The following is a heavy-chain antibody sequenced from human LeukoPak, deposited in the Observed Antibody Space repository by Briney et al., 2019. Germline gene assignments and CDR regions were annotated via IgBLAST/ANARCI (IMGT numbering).Heavy chain of an antibody. J-gene: IGHJ6*02. CDR1: GFTFDDYA. CDR2: ATWNSGSI. V-gene: IGHV3-9*01. CDR3: AKDAGRSLSVYGMDV. D-gene: IGHD1-26*01. Sequence: GGSLRLSCAASGFTFDDYAMHWVRQAPGKGLEWVSGATWNSGSIGYADSVEGRFTISRDNAKNSLYLQMNSLRPEDTALYYCAKDAGRSLSVYGMDVWGQGTTVTVSS.